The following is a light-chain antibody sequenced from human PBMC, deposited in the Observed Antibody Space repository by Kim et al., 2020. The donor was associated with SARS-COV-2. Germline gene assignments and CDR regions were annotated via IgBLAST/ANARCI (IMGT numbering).Light chain of an antibody. CDR2: DAS. J-gene: IGKJ1*01. CDR3: QQRSKWPPT. CDR1: QSVSRS. Sequence: LYPGERATLSCRASQSVSRSLAWYQQRPGQAPRLLIYDASNRATGIPARFTGSGSGTDFTLTISSLEPEDFAVYFCQQRSKWPPTFGQGTKVDIK. V-gene: IGKV3-11*01.